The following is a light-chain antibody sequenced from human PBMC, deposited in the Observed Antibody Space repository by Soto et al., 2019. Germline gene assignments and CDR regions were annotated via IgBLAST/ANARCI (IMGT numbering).Light chain of an antibody. CDR2: KAS. CDR3: QQTYSTPRT. V-gene: IGKV1-5*03. J-gene: IGKJ1*01. CDR1: QSISSW. Sequence: PSTLSGSVGDRVTITCRASQSISSWLAWYQQKPGKAPKLLIYKASSLESGVPSRFSGSGSGTEFTLTISSLQPEDFATYYCQQTYSTPRTFGQGTKVDI.